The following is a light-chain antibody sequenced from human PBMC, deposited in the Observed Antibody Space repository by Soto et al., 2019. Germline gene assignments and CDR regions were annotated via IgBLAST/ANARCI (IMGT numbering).Light chain of an antibody. J-gene: IGKJ1*01. Sequence: DIPMTQSPSTLSASVGDRVTITCRASQTISSGLAWYQQKPGKAPKVLIYDACTLESGVPSRFSGSGSGTELTLTISSLQPDDFATYYCQQYKSYKTFGQGTKV. V-gene: IGKV1-5*01. CDR2: DAC. CDR1: QTISSG. CDR3: QQYKSYKT.